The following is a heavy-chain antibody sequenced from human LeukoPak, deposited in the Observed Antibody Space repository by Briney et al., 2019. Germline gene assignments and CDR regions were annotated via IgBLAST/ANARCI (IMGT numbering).Heavy chain of an antibody. CDR3: ARNLAVGSSSWLDVFDI. Sequence: SETLSLTCSVSGGSISGYYWTWLRQPPGKGLEGIGYIYYSGRTSYNTSLKSRLTISVDTSKNHFSLNLRSVTAADTAVYYCARNLAVGSSSWLDVFDIWGQGTLVAVSS. CDR2: IYYSGRT. D-gene: IGHD6-13*01. J-gene: IGHJ3*02. V-gene: IGHV4-59*08. CDR1: GGSISGYY.